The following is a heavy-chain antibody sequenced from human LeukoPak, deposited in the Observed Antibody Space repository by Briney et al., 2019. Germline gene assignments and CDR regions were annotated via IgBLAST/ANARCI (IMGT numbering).Heavy chain of an antibody. CDR3: ARGGRYCSSTSCYGYYYYGMDV. D-gene: IGHD2-2*01. V-gene: IGHV4-34*01. Sequence: SETLSLTCAVSGGSFRGYYWSWIRQPPGKGRGWVAEINHTGSPNTNPSLRRRVSLSVDTSKNQCSLKLSSVTAADTAVYYCARGGRYCSSTSCYGYYYYGMDVWGKGTTVTVSS. J-gene: IGHJ6*04. CDR1: GGSFRGYY. CDR2: INHTGSP.